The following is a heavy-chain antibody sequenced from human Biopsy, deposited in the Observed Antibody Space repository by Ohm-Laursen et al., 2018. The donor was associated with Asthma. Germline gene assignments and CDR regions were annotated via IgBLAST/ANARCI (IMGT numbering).Heavy chain of an antibody. Sequence: LRLSCSASGFTVSRDYMFWIRQHPGKGLEWIGFIYYSGSTYYNPSLKSRVSISIDTSKNQFSLKLSSVTAADTAVYYCARAQDYYDSRGYYRSFDYWGQGTLVTVSS. CDR1: GFTVSRDY. CDR3: ARAQDYYDSRGYYRSFDY. V-gene: IGHV4-31*02. D-gene: IGHD3-22*01. CDR2: IYYSGST. J-gene: IGHJ4*02.